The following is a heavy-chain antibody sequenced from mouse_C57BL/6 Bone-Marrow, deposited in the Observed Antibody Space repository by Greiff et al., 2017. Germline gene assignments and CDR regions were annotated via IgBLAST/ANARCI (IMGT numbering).Heavy chain of an antibody. CDR3: AGIYYGYEDYFDY. V-gene: IGHV1-81*01. CDR1: GYTFTSYG. D-gene: IGHD2-2*01. Sequence: QVQLQQSGAELARPGASVKLSCKASGYTFTSYGISWVKQRTGQGLEWIGEIYPRSGNTYYNEKFKGQATLTADKSSSTAYMELRSLTSEDSAVYCCAGIYYGYEDYFDYWGQGTTLTVSS. J-gene: IGHJ2*01. CDR2: IYPRSGNT.